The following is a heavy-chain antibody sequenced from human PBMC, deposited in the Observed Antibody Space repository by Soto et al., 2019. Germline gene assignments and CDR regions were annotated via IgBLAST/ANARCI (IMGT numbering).Heavy chain of an antibody. CDR1: GFTFSSYW. Sequence: EVQLVESGGGLVQPGGSLRLSCAASGFTFSSYWMHWVRQAPGKGLVWVSRINSDGSSTRYADSVKGRFTISRDNPKNTLDLQMNSLRAEDTAVYYCAIRASYYDSSGYFDYWGQGTLVTVSS. V-gene: IGHV3-74*01. J-gene: IGHJ4*02. CDR2: INSDGSST. CDR3: AIRASYYDSSGYFDY. D-gene: IGHD3-22*01.